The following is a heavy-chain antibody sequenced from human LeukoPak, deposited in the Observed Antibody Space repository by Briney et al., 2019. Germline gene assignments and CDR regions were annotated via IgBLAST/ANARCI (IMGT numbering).Heavy chain of an antibody. Sequence: GGSLRLSCAASGFTFDDYGMSWVRQAPGKGLEWVSGINWNGGSTGYADSVKGRFTISRDNAKNSLYLQMNSLRAEDTALYYCARARKYYYGSGSYYYFDYWGQGTLVTVSS. CDR2: INWNGGST. CDR1: GFTFDDYG. J-gene: IGHJ4*02. CDR3: ARARKYYYGSGSYYYFDY. D-gene: IGHD3-10*01. V-gene: IGHV3-20*04.